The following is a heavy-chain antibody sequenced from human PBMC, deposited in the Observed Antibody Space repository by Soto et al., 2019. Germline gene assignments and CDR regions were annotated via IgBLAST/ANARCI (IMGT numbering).Heavy chain of an antibody. J-gene: IGHJ4*02. Sequence: LRLSCAASGFTFSSYAMSWVRQAPGKGLEWVSAISGSGGSTYYADSVKGRFTISRDNSKSTLYLQMNSLRAEDTAVYYCAKDPPPTGYYDFWSGYYTESYFDYWGQGTLVTVSS. D-gene: IGHD3-3*01. CDR3: AKDPPPTGYYDFWSGYYTESYFDY. CDR2: ISGSGGST. CDR1: GFTFSSYA. V-gene: IGHV3-23*01.